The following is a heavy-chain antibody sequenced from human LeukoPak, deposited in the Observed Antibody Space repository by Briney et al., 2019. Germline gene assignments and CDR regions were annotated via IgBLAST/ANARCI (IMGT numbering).Heavy chain of an antibody. CDR2: IGASGRTI. CDR1: GFIFSNYE. Sequence: GGSLRLSCLASGFIFSNYEMNWVRQAPGKGLEWISYIGASGRTIYYADSVKGRFTISRDNAMESLFLQMNSLRAEDTAVYDCARLSDALDYWGQGALVTVSS. D-gene: IGHD2-21*02. V-gene: IGHV3-48*03. CDR3: ARLSDALDY. J-gene: IGHJ4*02.